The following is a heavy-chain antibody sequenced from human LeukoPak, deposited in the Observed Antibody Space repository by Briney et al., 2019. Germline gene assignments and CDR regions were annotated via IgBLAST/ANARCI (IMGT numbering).Heavy chain of an antibody. D-gene: IGHD6-19*01. Sequence: TGGSLRLSCAASGFTFSSYSMSWVRQAPGKGLEWVSAISGSGGSTYYADSVKGRFTVSRDNSKNTLYLQMNSLRAEDTAVYYCAKAPIAVAGTHIDYWGQGTLVTVSS. J-gene: IGHJ4*02. CDR2: ISGSGGST. CDR3: AKAPIAVAGTHIDY. CDR1: GFTFSSYS. V-gene: IGHV3-23*01.